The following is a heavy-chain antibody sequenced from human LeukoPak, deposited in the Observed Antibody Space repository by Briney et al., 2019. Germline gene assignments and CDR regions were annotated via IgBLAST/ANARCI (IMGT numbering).Heavy chain of an antibody. D-gene: IGHD3-10*01. CDR2: IYYSGST. CDR3: ASMSRGVILGPNYYSYYMDV. J-gene: IGHJ6*03. CDR1: GGSMRSPSFY. Sequence: PSETLSLTCSVSGGSMRSPSFYWAWIRQAPGKGLEWIGNIYYSGSTYYNPSLQSRVTISVDTSKNQFSLKLTSVTAADKAVYYCASMSRGVILGPNYYSYYMDVWGKGAMVIVSS. V-gene: IGHV4-39*01.